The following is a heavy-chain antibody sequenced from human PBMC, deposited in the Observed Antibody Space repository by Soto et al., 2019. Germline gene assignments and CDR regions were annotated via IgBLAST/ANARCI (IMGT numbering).Heavy chain of an antibody. CDR1: GFTFSSYA. D-gene: IGHD1-1*01. CDR2: ISGSGGST. V-gene: IGHV3-23*01. Sequence: GGSLRLSCAASGFTFSSYAMSWVRQAPGKGLEWVSAISGSGGSTYYADSVKGRFTISRDNSKNTLYLQMNSLRAEDTAVYYCAKYGRGWNPDYYYYYYMDVWGKGTTVTVSS. J-gene: IGHJ6*03. CDR3: AKYGRGWNPDYYYYYYMDV.